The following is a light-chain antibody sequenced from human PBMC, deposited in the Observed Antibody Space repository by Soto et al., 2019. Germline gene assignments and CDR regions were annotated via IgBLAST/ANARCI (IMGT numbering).Light chain of an antibody. J-gene: IGKJ2*01. CDR2: DAS. V-gene: IGKV3-11*01. Sequence: EIVLKQSPAPLSLSPGERATLSCMASQSVTSYLAWYQQKPGQAPRRLIYDASNRATGIPARFSGSGSGTDFTLTISSLEPEDFEVYYCQQRSNWPPYTFGQGTKLEIK. CDR3: QQRSNWPPYT. CDR1: QSVTSY.